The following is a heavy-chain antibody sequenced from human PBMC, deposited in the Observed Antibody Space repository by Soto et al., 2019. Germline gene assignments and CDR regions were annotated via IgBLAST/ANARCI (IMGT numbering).Heavy chain of an antibody. V-gene: IGHV3-33*01. CDR1: GFTFSSYG. J-gene: IGHJ4*02. CDR3: ARDSSGWSFDY. D-gene: IGHD6-19*01. Sequence: GVSLRLSCAASGFTFSSYGMHWVRQAPGKGLEWVAVIWYDGNNKYYADSVKGRITISRDNSKNTLYLQMNSLRAEDTAFYYCARDSSGWSFDYWGQGTLVTVSS. CDR2: IWYDGNNK.